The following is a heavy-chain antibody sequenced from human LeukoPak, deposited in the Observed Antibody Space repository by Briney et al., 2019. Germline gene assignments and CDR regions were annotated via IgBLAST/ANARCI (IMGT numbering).Heavy chain of an antibody. CDR3: ARCPTYGSGNYGFFDY. CDR1: GFTFSSYA. CDR2: ISGSGGST. D-gene: IGHD3-10*01. Sequence: GGSLRLSCAASGFTFSSYAMSWVRQAPGKGLEWVSAISGSGGSTYYADSVKGRFTISRDNSKNTLYLQMNSLRAEDTAVYYCARCPTYGSGNYGFFDYWGQGTLVTVSS. J-gene: IGHJ4*02. V-gene: IGHV3-23*01.